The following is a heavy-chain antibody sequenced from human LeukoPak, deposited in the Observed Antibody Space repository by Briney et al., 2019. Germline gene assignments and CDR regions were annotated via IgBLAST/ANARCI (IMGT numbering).Heavy chain of an antibody. D-gene: IGHD3-22*01. CDR2: IVVGSGNT. V-gene: IGHV1-58*02. CDR1: GFTFTSSA. CDR3: AETGDYDSSGYYDY. Sequence: ASVKVSCKASGFTFTSSAMQWVRQARGQRLEWIGWIVVGSGNTNYAQKFQERVTITRDMSTSTAYMELSSLRSEDTAVYYCAETGDYDSSGYYDYGARGTLVTVSS. J-gene: IGHJ4*02.